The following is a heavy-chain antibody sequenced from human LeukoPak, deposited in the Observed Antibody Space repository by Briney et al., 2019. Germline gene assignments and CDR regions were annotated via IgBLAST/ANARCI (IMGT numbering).Heavy chain of an antibody. D-gene: IGHD6-19*01. CDR2: ISYDGSNK. CDR3: AKDMEKEYSGWYEDY. V-gene: IGHV3-30*18. Sequence: VQPGRSLRLSCAAFGFTFSSYGMHWVREAPGKGLEWVAVISYDGSNKYYADSVKGRFTISRDNSKNTLYLQMNSLRAEDTAVYYCAKDMEKEYSGWYEDYWGQGTLVTVSS. CDR1: GFTFSSYG. J-gene: IGHJ4*02.